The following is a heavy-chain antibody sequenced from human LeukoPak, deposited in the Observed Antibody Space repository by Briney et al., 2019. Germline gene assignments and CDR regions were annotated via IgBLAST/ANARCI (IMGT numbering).Heavy chain of an antibody. Sequence: PGGSLRLSCAASGFTVSGNYMTWVRQAPGKGLEWVSVFFIGGYTDYADSVMGRFTISRDNAKNTLYLQMSSLRAEDTAVYYCARALRETYFYYYMDVWGRGTTVTVSS. CDR2: FFIGGYT. CDR3: ARALRETYFYYYMDV. V-gene: IGHV3-53*01. J-gene: IGHJ6*03. CDR1: GFTVSGNY.